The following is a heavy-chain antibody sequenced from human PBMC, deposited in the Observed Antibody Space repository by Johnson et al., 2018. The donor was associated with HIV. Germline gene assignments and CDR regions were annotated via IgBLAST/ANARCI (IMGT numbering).Heavy chain of an antibody. V-gene: IGHV3-30*14. Sequence: VQLVEPGGGVVQPGRSLRLSCAASGFTFSSYAMHWVRQAPGKGLEWVAVISYDGSNKYYADSVKGRFTISRDNSKNTLYLQMNSLRAEDTAVYYCARIDYSNYEEAFDIWGQGTMVTVSS. CDR1: GFTFSSYA. CDR3: ARIDYSNYEEAFDI. J-gene: IGHJ3*02. D-gene: IGHD4-11*01. CDR2: ISYDGSNK.